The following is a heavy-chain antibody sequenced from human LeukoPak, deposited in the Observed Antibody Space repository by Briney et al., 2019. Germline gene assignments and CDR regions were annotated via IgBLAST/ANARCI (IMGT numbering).Heavy chain of an antibody. D-gene: IGHD6-19*01. V-gene: IGHV3-23*01. CDR3: AKDPGIAVAGT. CDR1: GFTVSSNY. CDR2: ISGSGGST. Sequence: GGSLRLSCAASGFTVSSNYMSWVRQAPGKGLEWVSAISGSGGSTYYADSVKGRFTISRDNSKNTLYLQMNSLRAEDTAVYYCAKDPGIAVAGTWGQGTLVTVSS. J-gene: IGHJ4*02.